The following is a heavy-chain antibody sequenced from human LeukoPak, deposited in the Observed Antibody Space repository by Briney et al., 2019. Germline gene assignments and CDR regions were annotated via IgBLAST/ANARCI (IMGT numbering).Heavy chain of an antibody. V-gene: IGHV3-13*01. CDR2: IAANGDS. CDR1: GFAFYNYD. Sequence: GGSLRLSCAASGFAFYNYDMHWVRQTGKDLEWVSVIAANGDSYYAGSVKGRFTISIDNGNNALYLQVNSLRDGDTAVYYCARGYSYRFDYWGQGTLVTVSS. J-gene: IGHJ4*02. D-gene: IGHD4-11*01. CDR3: ARGYSYRFDY.